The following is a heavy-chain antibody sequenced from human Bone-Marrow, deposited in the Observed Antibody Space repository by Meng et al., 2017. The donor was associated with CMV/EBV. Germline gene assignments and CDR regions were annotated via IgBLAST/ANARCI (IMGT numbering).Heavy chain of an antibody. D-gene: IGHD3-22*01. J-gene: IGHJ4*02. CDR1: GGSISSSSYY. Sequence: GSLRLSCTVSGGSISSSSYYWGWIRQPPGKGLEWIGSIYYSGSTYYNPSLKSRVTISVDTSKNQFSLKLSSVTAADTAVYYCAREWMHGDYYDSSGYSNWGQGTLVTVSS. CDR3: AREWMHGDYYDSSGYSN. V-gene: IGHV4-39*07. CDR2: IYYSGST.